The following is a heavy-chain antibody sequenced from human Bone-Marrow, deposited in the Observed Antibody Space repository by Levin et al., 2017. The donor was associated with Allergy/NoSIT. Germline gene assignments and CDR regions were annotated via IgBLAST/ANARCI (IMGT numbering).Heavy chain of an antibody. V-gene: IGHV1-46*01. D-gene: IGHD6-13*01. CDR3: ARVSGYSSSVHPLFDY. CDR2: INPSGGST. Sequence: GESLKISCKASGYTFTSYYMHWVRQAPGQGLEWMGIINPSGGSTSYAQKFQGRVTMTRDTSTSTVYMELSSLRSEDTAVYYCARVSGYSSSVHPLFDYWGQGTLVTVSS. J-gene: IGHJ4*02. CDR1: GYTFTSYY.